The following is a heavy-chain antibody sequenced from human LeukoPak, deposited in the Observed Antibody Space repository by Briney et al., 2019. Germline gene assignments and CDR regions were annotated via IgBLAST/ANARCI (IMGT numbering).Heavy chain of an antibody. Sequence: GGSLRLSCAASGFTFSSYAMHWVRQAPGKGLEWVAVISYDGSNKYYADSVKGRFTISRDNSKNTLYLQMNSLRAEDTAVYYCARDRRQYYYDSSGYYSNYWGQGTLVTVSS. J-gene: IGHJ4*02. CDR2: ISYDGSNK. CDR3: ARDRRQYYYDSSGYYSNY. D-gene: IGHD3-22*01. V-gene: IGHV3-30-3*01. CDR1: GFTFSSYA.